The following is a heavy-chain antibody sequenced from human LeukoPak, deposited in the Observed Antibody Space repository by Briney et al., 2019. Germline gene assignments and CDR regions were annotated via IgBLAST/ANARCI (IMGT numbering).Heavy chain of an antibody. CDR3: ARPTTVMTYWYFDL. D-gene: IGHD4-17*01. CDR2: IYYSGST. CDR1: GGSTSSSSYY. Sequence: PSETLSLTCTVSGGSTSSSSYYWGWIRQPPGKGLEWIGSIYYSGSTYYNPSLKSRVTISVDTSKNQFSLKLSSVTAADTAVYYCARPTTVMTYWYFDLWGRGTLVTVSS. J-gene: IGHJ2*01. V-gene: IGHV4-39*01.